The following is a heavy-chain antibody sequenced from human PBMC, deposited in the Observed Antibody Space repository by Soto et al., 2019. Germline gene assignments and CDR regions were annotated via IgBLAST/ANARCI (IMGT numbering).Heavy chain of an antibody. V-gene: IGHV3-23*01. CDR3: AKDSGNTRYYYIDV. Sequence: GGSLRLSCAASGFTFSSYAMSWVRQAPGKGLEWVSAISGSGGSTYYADSVKGRFTISRDNSKNTLYLQVNSLRAEDTAVYYCAKDSGNTRYYYIDVWGKGTAVTVSS. CDR2: ISGSGGST. J-gene: IGHJ6*03. CDR1: GFTFSSYA.